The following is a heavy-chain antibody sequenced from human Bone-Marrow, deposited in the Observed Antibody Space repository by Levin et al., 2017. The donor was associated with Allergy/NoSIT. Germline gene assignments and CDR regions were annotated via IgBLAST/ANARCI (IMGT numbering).Heavy chain of an antibody. Sequence: SETLSLTCTVSGGSISSGDYYWSWIRQPPGKGLEWIGYIYYSGSTYYNPSLKSRVTISVDTSKNQFSLKLSSVTAADTAVYYCARDLLDRRFDPWGQGTLVTVSS. CDR3: ARDLLDRRFDP. V-gene: IGHV4-30-4*01. J-gene: IGHJ5*02. D-gene: IGHD2/OR15-2a*01. CDR1: GGSISSGDYY. CDR2: IYYSGST.